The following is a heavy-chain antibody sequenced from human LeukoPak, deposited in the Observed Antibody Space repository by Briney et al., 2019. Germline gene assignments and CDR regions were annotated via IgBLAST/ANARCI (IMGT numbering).Heavy chain of an antibody. Sequence: GGSLTLSCTASGFTFGDYAMSWFRQAPGKGLEWVGFIRSKAYGGTTEYAASVKGRFTISRDDSKSIAYLQMNSLKTEDTAVYYCTREVIGISGSYLEYWGQGTLVTVSS. D-gene: IGHD1-26*01. CDR2: IRSKAYGGTT. CDR3: TREVIGISGSYLEY. V-gene: IGHV3-49*03. J-gene: IGHJ4*02. CDR1: GFTFGDYA.